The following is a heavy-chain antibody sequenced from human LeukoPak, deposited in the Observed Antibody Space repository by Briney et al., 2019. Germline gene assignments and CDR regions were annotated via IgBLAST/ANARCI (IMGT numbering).Heavy chain of an antibody. V-gene: IGHV3-23*01. D-gene: IGHD6-6*01. Sequence: GGSLRLSCTASGFTLSSYEMSWIRQAPGKGLEWVSSIDYSGGSTHYADSVMGRFTTSRDNSKNTLYLQMNSLRAEDTAVYYCAKEISIAPWGQGTLVTVSS. CDR2: IDYSGGST. CDR1: GFTLSSYE. J-gene: IGHJ4*02. CDR3: AKEISIAP.